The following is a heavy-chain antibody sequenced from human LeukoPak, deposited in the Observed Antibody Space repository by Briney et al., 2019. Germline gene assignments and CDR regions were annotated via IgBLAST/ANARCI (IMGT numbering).Heavy chain of an antibody. CDR2: ISGDGVTT. CDR1: GFTFDEYA. V-gene: IGHV3-43*02. CDR3: VKAATVTYYGMDV. Sequence: GGSLRLSCAASGFTFDEYAMHWVRQAPGKGLEWVTLISGDGVTTYYTDSVRGRFSISRDNSKNSLYLQMNSLRTEDSALYYCVKAATVTYYGMDVWGQGATVTDPS. J-gene: IGHJ6*02. D-gene: IGHD4-11*01.